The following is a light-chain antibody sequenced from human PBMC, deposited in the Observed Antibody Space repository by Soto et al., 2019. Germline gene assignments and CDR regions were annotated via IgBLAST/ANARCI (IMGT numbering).Light chain of an antibody. CDR2: GAS. Sequence: EIVLTQSPGTLSLSPGERATLSCRASQSVSSNNLAWYQQRPGQAPRVVIYGASTRATGIPERFSGSGSGPDFTLTISRLEPEDFAVYYCQQYSRSPFTFGPGTKVDIK. CDR3: QQYSRSPFT. V-gene: IGKV3-20*01. J-gene: IGKJ3*01. CDR1: QSVSSNN.